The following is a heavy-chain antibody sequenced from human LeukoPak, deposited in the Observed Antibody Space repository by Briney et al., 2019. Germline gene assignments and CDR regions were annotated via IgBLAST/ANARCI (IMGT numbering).Heavy chain of an antibody. CDR2: IYYSGST. V-gene: IGHV4-59*12. D-gene: IGHD6-13*01. J-gene: IGHJ4*02. CDR3: ARDSGIAADSP. CDR1: GGSISSYY. Sequence: SETLSLTCTVSGGSISSYYWSWIRQPPGKGLGWIGSIYYSGSTYYNPSLKSRVTISVDTSKNQFSLKLSSVTAADTAVYYCARDSGIAADSPWGQGTLVTVSS.